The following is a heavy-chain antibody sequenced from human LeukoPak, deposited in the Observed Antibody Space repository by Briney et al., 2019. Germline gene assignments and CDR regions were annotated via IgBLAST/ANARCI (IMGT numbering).Heavy chain of an antibody. CDR2: ISSSSSYI. Sequence: KTGGSLRLSCAASGFTFSSYSMNWVRQAPGKGLEWVSSISSSSSYIYYADSVKGRFTISRDNSKNTLYLQMNSLRAEDTAVYYCARLPETPHDAFDIWGQGTMVTVSS. J-gene: IGHJ3*02. V-gene: IGHV3-21*01. CDR1: GFTFSSYS. CDR3: ARLPETPHDAFDI.